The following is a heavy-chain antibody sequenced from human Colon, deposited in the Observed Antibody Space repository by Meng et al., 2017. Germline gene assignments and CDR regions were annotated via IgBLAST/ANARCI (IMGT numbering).Heavy chain of an antibody. V-gene: IGHV4-30-4*01. D-gene: IGHD4-11*01. CDR3: ARGGLPYDY. Sequence: QVQLQESGPGLVKPSGTLSLTCAVSGDSISSSNWWSWIRQPPGKGLEWIGYIYYSGSTYYNPSLKSRVTISVDTSKNQFSLKLSSVTAADTAVYYCARGGLPYDYWGQGTLVTVSS. CDR1: GDSISSSNW. CDR2: IYYSGST. J-gene: IGHJ4*02.